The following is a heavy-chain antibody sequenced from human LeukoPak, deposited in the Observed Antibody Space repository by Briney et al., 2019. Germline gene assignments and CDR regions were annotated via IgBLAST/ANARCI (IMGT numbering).Heavy chain of an antibody. CDR1: GFTFSNYN. J-gene: IGHJ4*02. CDR2: ISGSSSYI. D-gene: IGHD1-26*01. CDR3: ARDLPYSGSYSRDY. V-gene: IGHV3-21*01. Sequence: GRSLRLSCAASGFTFSNYNMNWVRQAPGKGLEWVSSISGSSSYIYYADSMKGRFTISRDNAKNSLYLQMNSLRVEDTAVYYCARDLPYSGSYSRDYWGQGTLVTVSS.